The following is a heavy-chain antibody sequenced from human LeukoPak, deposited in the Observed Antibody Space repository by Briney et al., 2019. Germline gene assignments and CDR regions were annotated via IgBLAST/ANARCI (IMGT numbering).Heavy chain of an antibody. CDR1: GGSISSSSYY. CDR2: IYYSGST. Sequence: PSETLSLTCTVSGGSISSSSYYWGWIRQPPGKGLEWIGSIYYSGSTYYNPSLKSRVTISVDTSKNQFSLKLSSVTAADTAVYYCARDWWYYDSSGYPVSYWGQGTLVTVSS. J-gene: IGHJ4*02. CDR3: ARDWWYYDSSGYPVSY. V-gene: IGHV4-39*07. D-gene: IGHD3-22*01.